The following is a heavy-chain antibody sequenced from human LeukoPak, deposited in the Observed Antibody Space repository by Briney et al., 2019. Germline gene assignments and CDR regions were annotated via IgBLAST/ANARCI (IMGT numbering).Heavy chain of an antibody. CDR2: IYSGGST. CDR3: ARARGSYYYYGMDV. J-gene: IGHJ6*02. CDR1: GFTVSSNY. V-gene: IGHV3-66*01. Sequence: GGSLRLSCAASGFTVSSNYMSWVRQAPGKGLEWVSVIYSGGSTYYADSVKGRFTISRDNSKNTLYLQMNSLRAEDTAVYYCARARGSYYYYGMDVWGQGTMVTVSS. D-gene: IGHD1-26*01.